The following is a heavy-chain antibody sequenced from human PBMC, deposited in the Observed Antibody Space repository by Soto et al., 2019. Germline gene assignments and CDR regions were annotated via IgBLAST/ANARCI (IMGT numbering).Heavy chain of an antibody. V-gene: IGHV3-23*01. D-gene: IGHD2-15*01. J-gene: IGHJ4*02. Sequence: EVQLLESGGGLVQPGGSLRLSCAASGFTFSSYAVSWVRQAPGKGLEWVSAISGSGGSTYYADSVKGRFTISRDNSKNTLYLQMNSLRAEDTAVYYCANLVVAATRGFDYWGQGTLVTVSS. CDR3: ANLVVAATRGFDY. CDR2: ISGSGGST. CDR1: GFTFSSYA.